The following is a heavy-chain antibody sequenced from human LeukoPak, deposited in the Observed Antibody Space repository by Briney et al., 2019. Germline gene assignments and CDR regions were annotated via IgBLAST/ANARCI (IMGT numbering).Heavy chain of an antibody. CDR1: GYTFTGYY. J-gene: IGHJ4*02. D-gene: IGHD6-13*01. CDR3: ARGDRSWYVLGDYAFDY. Sequence: GASVKVSCKASGYTFTGYYMHWGRRAPGQGLKWVGRINPKSGGTNYAQKFQGRVAMTSDTSISTAYLELSKLRSDDTAVYYCARGDRSWYVLGDYAFDYWGQGTLVTVSS. CDR2: INPKSGGT. V-gene: IGHV1-2*06.